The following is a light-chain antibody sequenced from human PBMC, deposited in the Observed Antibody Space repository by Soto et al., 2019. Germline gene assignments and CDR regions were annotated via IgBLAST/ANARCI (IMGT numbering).Light chain of an antibody. CDR3: HQYGSSPAT. J-gene: IGKJ1*01. V-gene: IGKV3-20*01. Sequence: IVLTQSPGTLSLSPGERTTLSCRASQSISRYLAWYQQKPGQGPRLLIYGASSRATGTPDRFSGSGSGTDFTLTISRLEPEDFAVYYCHQYGSSPATFGQGTKVDIK. CDR2: GAS. CDR1: QSISRY.